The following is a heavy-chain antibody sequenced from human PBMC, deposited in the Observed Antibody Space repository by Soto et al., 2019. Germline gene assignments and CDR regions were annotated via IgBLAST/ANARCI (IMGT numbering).Heavy chain of an antibody. CDR3: ATVHGTSRSFDY. V-gene: IGHV3-23*01. J-gene: IGHJ4*02. CDR2: TGLNGRTT. D-gene: IGHD6-13*01. Sequence: EVPILESGGGLVQPGGSLRLSCAASGFTFSMSAMSWVRQAPGKGLEWVSTTGLNGRTTYYADSVKGRFTVSRDNSKNTLDLQMNSLRAEDTAVYYCATVHGTSRSFDYWGQGTLVTVSS. CDR1: GFTFSMSA.